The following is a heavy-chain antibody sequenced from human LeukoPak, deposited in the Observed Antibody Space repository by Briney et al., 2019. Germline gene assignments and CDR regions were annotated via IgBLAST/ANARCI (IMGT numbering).Heavy chain of an antibody. J-gene: IGHJ3*02. CDR3: AKALGSSWYWEAFDI. CDR1: GFTFDDYA. CDR2: ISWNSGSI. Sequence: GGSLRLSCAASGFTFDDYAMHWVRQAPGKGLEWVSGISWNSGSIGYADSVKGRFTISRDNAKNSLYLQMNSLRAEDTALYYCAKALGSSWYWEAFDIWGQGTMVTVSS. V-gene: IGHV3-9*01. D-gene: IGHD6-13*01.